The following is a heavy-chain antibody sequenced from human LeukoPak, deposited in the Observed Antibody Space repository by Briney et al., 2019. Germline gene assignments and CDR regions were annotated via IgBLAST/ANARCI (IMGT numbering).Heavy chain of an antibody. CDR3: AKEVRRYYYYGMDV. D-gene: IGHD4-11*01. CDR2: IPYDGSNK. Sequence: GGSLRLSCAASGFTFSSYGMHWVRQAPGKGLEWVAVIPYDGSNKYYADSVKGRFTISRDNSKNTLYLQMDSLRAEDTAVYYCAKEVRRYYYYGMDVWGQGTTVTVSS. J-gene: IGHJ6*02. CDR1: GFTFSSYG. V-gene: IGHV3-30*18.